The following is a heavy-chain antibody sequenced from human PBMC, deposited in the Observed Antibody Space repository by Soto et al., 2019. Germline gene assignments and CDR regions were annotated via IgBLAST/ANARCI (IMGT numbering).Heavy chain of an antibody. Sequence: VASVKVSCKASGFTFTSSAVQWVRQARGQRLEWIGWIVVGSGNTNYAQKFQERVTITRDMSTSTAYMELSSLRSEDTAVYYCARGPSTVDAFDIWGQGTMVTVSS. J-gene: IGHJ3*02. V-gene: IGHV1-58*01. CDR3: ARGPSTVDAFDI. D-gene: IGHD4-17*01. CDR2: IVVGSGNT. CDR1: GFTFTSSA.